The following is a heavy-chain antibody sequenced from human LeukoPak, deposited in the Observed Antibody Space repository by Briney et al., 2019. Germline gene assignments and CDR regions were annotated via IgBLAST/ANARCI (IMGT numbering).Heavy chain of an antibody. V-gene: IGHV3-48*01. CDR1: GFTFSSYS. J-gene: IGHJ5*01. CDR2: ISSSSSAI. D-gene: IGHD3-3*01. Sequence: GGSLRLSCAASGFTFSSYSMNWVCQAPGKGLEWVSYISSSSSAIYYADSVKGRFTISRDNAQNSLYLQMNSLRAEDTAVYYCARGIDFWSGFDCWGQGTLVTVSS. CDR3: ARGIDFWSGFDC.